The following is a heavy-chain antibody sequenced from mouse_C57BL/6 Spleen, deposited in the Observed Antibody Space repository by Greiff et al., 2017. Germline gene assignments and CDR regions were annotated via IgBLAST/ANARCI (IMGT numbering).Heavy chain of an antibody. CDR1: GYSITSGYY. CDR3: ARGGDYYGSSYDWYFDV. CDR2: ISYDGSN. D-gene: IGHD1-1*01. J-gene: IGHJ1*03. V-gene: IGHV3-6*01. Sequence: EVKLMESGPGLVKPSQSLSLTCSVTGYSITSGYYWNWIRQFPGNKLEWMGYISYDGSNNYNPSLKNRITITRDTSKNQFFLKLNSVNTEDTATYYGARGGDYYGSSYDWYFDVWGTGTTVTVSS.